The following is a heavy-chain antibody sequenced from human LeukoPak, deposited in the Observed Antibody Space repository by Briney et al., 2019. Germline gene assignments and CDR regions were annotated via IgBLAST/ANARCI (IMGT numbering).Heavy chain of an antibody. J-gene: IGHJ4*02. CDR2: INPNSGGT. CDR1: GYTFTGYY. CDR3: ARAHWEQPYDY. V-gene: IGHV1-2*02. D-gene: IGHD1-26*01. Sequence: ASVKVSCKAPGYTFTGYYMHWVRQAPGQGLEWMGWINPNSGGTNYAQKFQGRVTMTRDTSISTAYMELSRLRSDDTAVYCCARAHWEQPYDYWGQGTLVTVSS.